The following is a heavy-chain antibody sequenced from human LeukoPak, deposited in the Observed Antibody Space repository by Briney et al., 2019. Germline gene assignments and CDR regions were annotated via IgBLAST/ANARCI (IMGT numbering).Heavy chain of an antibody. CDR3: ARGRFYGSGSYKSYYFDY. CDR2: LTPNSGNT. V-gene: IGHV1-8*02. CDR1: GSPFTTYI. J-gene: IGHJ4*02. Sequence: GPSVKVSCKAFGSPFTTYILHWVRQATGQGLEWMGWLTPNSGNTGYAQKFQGRVTMTRNTSISTAYMELSSLRSEDTAVYYCARGRFYGSGSYKSYYFDYWGQGTLVTVSS. D-gene: IGHD3-10*01.